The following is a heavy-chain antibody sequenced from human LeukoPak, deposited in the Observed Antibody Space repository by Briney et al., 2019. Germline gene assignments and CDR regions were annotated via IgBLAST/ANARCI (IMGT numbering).Heavy chain of an antibody. D-gene: IGHD1-26*01. CDR3: ARGGGYFDY. Sequence: PSETLSLTCTVSGGSLSSYYWSWIRQPPGKGLEWIGYIYYSGSTNYNPSLKSRVTISVDTSKNQFSLKLSSVTAADTAVYYCARGGGYFDYWGQGTLVTVSS. V-gene: IGHV4-59*01. CDR2: IYYSGST. J-gene: IGHJ4*02. CDR1: GGSLSSYY.